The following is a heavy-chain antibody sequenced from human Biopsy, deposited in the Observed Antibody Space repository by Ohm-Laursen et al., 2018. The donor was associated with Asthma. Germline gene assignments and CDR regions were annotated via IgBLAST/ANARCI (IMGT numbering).Heavy chain of an antibody. D-gene: IGHD3-22*01. CDR3: AKVRSDWVITESFDY. CDR1: GFKFDEYT. V-gene: IGHV3-9*01. Sequence: SLRLSCTASGFKFDEYTMHWVRQAPGKGLQWVSGISWNSATIGYADSVEGRFTISRDNAKNSVFLHMDSLRPEDTAFYYCAKVRSDWVITESFDYWGQGVLVTVSS. CDR2: ISWNSATI. J-gene: IGHJ4*02.